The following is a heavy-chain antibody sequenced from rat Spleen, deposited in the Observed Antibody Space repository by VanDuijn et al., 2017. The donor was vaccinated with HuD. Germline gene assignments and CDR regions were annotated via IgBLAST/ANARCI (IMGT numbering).Heavy chain of an antibody. J-gene: IGHJ2*01. D-gene: IGHD1-10*01. CDR3: TGEQLRYYFDY. V-gene: IGHV2S12*01. CDR1: GFSLTSYH. CDR2: ISSGGST. Sequence: QVQLKESGPGLVQPSQTLSLTCTVSGFSLTSYHVSWVRQPPGKVLEWIAAISSGGSTYYNSALKSRLSISRDTSKSQVFLKMNSLQTEDTAIYFCTGEQLRYYFDYWGQGVMVTVSS.